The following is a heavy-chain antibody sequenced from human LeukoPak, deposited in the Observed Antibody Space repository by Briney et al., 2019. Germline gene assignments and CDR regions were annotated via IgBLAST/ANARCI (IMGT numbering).Heavy chain of an antibody. Sequence: GSLRLSCAASGFTFSSSAMSWVRQPPGKGLEWIGSIYYSGSTYYNPSLKSRVTISVDTSKNQFSLKLSSVTAADTAVYYCARHAFDYDFWSGYQDYAPPPRYFDYWGQGTLVTVSS. D-gene: IGHD3-3*01. CDR3: ARHAFDYDFWSGYQDYAPPPRYFDY. V-gene: IGHV4-39*01. J-gene: IGHJ4*02. CDR1: GFTFSSSA. CDR2: IYYSGST.